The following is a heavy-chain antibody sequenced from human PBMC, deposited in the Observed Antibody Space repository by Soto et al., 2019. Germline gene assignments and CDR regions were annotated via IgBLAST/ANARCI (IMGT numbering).Heavy chain of an antibody. J-gene: IGHJ4*02. CDR3: GKERRGSGWSVCNF. Sequence: VQLLESGGGLVQPGGSLRLSCAASGFPFRDYAMNWVRQAPGKGLEWVSDISGNGDSARYADSVKGRFTVSRDNSRDNLYLQMNSLRVDDPAVYYCGKERRGSGWSVCNFWGQGTLVTVSS. D-gene: IGHD6-19*01. CDR2: ISGNGDSA. CDR1: GFPFRDYA. V-gene: IGHV3-23*01.